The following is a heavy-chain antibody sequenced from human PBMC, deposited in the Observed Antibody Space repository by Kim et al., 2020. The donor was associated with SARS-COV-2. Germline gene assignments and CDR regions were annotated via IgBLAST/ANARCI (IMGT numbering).Heavy chain of an antibody. CDR1: GFTFGDYA. D-gene: IGHD3-10*01. J-gene: IGHJ4*02. V-gene: IGHV3-9*01. CDR3: AKDRLGFGELSLDY. CDR2: ISWNSGSI. Sequence: GGSLRLSCAASGFTFGDYAMHWVRHAPGKGLEWVSGISWNSGSIGYADSVKGRFTISRDNAKNSLYLQMNSLRAEDTALYYCAKDRLGFGELSLDYWGQGTLVTVSS.